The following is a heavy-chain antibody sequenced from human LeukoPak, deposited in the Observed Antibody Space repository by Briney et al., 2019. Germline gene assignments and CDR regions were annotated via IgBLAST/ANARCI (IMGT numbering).Heavy chain of an antibody. Sequence: SETLSLTCTVSGGFITTSSFYWGWIRQPPGKGLEWIGSINYSGTTYYNPSLKSRLTISVDTSKNQFSLKLSSVTAADTAVYYCARPRSHDTSDYPYNWFDPWGQGTLVTVSS. V-gene: IGHV4-39*01. CDR3: ARPRSHDTSDYPYNWFDP. CDR1: GGFITTSSFY. CDR2: INYSGTT. J-gene: IGHJ5*02. D-gene: IGHD3-22*01.